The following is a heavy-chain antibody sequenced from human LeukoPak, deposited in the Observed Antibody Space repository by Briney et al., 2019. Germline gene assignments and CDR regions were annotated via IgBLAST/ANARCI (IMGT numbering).Heavy chain of an antibody. V-gene: IGHV4-34*01. CDR1: ADSITSYY. D-gene: IGHD1-7*01. J-gene: IGHJ6*03. Sequence: SETLSLTCTVSADSITSYYWSWIRQPPGKGLEWIGEINDSGRTNYNPSLMSRVTVSVDTSKNQFSLRLTSVTATDTAVYYCARRWNYGRNYYIDVWGNGATVSVSS. CDR3: ARRWNYGRNYYIDV. CDR2: INDSGRT.